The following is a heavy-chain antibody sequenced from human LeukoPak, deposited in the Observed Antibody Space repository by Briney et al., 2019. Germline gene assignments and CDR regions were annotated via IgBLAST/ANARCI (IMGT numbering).Heavy chain of an antibody. CDR1: GFTVSSNY. D-gene: IGHD3-22*01. Sequence: PGGSLRLSCAASGFTVSSNYMSWVRQAPGKGLEWVSVIYSGGSTYYADSVKGRFTISRDNSKNTLYLQMNSLRAEDTAVYYCARESVDYCDSSGYYSYWGQGTLVTVSS. CDR3: ARESVDYCDSSGYYSY. CDR2: IYSGGST. V-gene: IGHV3-53*01. J-gene: IGHJ4*02.